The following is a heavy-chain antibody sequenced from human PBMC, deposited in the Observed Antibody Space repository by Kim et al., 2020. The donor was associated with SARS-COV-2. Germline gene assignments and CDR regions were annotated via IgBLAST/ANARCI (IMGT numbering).Heavy chain of an antibody. CDR2: DGGTT. Sequence: DGGTTDYAAPVKGRFTISRDDSKNTLYLQMNSLKTEDTAVYYCTTFGPGNWGQGTLVTVSS. V-gene: IGHV3-15*01. J-gene: IGHJ4*02. CDR3: TTFGPGN. D-gene: IGHD3-10*01.